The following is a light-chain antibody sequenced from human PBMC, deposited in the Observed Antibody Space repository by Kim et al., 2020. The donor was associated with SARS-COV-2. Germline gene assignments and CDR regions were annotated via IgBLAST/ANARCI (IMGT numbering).Light chain of an antibody. V-gene: IGKV1-5*03. CDR1: ESVLTW. CDR3: QQYNAYPLT. Sequence: ASVGDSVSFSCRASESVLTWLAWYQQKPGTAPKLLMYKSSTLEIGVPSRFSCSGSGTEFTLTISSLQPDDFATYYCQQYNAYPLTFGGGTKVDIK. CDR2: KSS. J-gene: IGKJ4*01.